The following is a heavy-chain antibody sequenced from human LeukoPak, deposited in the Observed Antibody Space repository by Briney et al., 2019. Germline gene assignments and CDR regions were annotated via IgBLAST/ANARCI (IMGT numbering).Heavy chain of an antibody. CDR3: ARDGTFSSGRYGMDV. V-gene: IGHV3-74*01. J-gene: IGHJ6*02. CDR2: INSDGRGT. Sequence: GGSLRLSCAASGFTFSAFWMHWVRQAPGEGLVWVSRINSDGRGTVYADSVKGRFTVSRDNAKNTVYPQMNSLRAEDTAMYYCARDGTFSSGRYGMDVWGQGTTVTVSS. D-gene: IGHD6-19*01. CDR1: GFTFSAFW.